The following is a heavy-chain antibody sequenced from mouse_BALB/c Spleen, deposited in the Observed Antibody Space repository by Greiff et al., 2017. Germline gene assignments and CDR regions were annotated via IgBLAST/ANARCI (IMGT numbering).Heavy chain of an antibody. CDR1: GFSLTSYG. J-gene: IGHJ3*01. V-gene: IGHV2-9*02. CDR2: IWAGGST. CDR3: ARDLDGYYRY. D-gene: IGHD2-3*01. Sequence: VKLVESGPGLVAPSQSLSITCTVSGFSLTSYGVHWVRQPPGKGLEWLGVIWAGGSTNYNSALMSRLSISKDNSKSQVFLKMNSLQTDDTAMYYCARDLDGYYRYWGQGTLVTVSA.